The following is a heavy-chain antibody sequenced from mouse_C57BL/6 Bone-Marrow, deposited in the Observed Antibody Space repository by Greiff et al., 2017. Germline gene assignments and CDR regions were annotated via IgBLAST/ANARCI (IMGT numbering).Heavy chain of an antibody. CDR2: INPGSGGT. CDR3: ARGHGSGPAWFAY. D-gene: IGHD1-1*01. CDR1: GYAFTNYL. V-gene: IGHV1-54*01. J-gene: IGHJ3*01. Sequence: VQLQQSGAELVRPGTSVKVSCKASGYAFTNYLIEWVKQRPGQGLEWIGVINPGSGGTTYNEKFKGKATLTADKSSSTAYMQLSSLTSEDSAVYFCARGHGSGPAWFAYWGQGTLVTVSA.